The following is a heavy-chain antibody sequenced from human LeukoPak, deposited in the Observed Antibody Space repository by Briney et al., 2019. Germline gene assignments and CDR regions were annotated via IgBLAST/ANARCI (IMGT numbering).Heavy chain of an antibody. CDR3: ARVGYDILVHMGQYWFDP. CDR1: GFTFSDYY. CDR2: ISSSGSTI. V-gene: IGHV3-11*01. J-gene: IGHJ5*02. D-gene: IGHD3-9*01. Sequence: GGPLRLSCAASGFTFSDYYMSWIRQAPGKGLEWVSYISSSGSTIYYADSVKGRFTISRDNAKNSLYLQMNSLRAEDTAVYYCARVGYDILVHMGQYWFDPWGQGTLVTVSS.